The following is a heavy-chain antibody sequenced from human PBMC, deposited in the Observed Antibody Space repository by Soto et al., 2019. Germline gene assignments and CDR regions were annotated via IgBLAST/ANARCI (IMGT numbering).Heavy chain of an antibody. CDR1: GFTFSNSG. D-gene: IGHD1-26*01. V-gene: IGHV3-30*18. CDR2: ISYDGSSK. J-gene: IGHJ4*02. Sequence: PGESLKISCAASGFTFSNSGVHWVRQVPGKGMEWVTFISYDGSSKYYADSVKGRFTVSRDNSQNMVYLQMSSLRSEDTAVYYCAKDYSGSHFILIDFWGQGSPVTVSS. CDR3: AKDYSGSHFILIDF.